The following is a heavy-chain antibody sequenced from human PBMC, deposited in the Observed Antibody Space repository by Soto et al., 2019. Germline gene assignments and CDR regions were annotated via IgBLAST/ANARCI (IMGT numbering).Heavy chain of an antibody. V-gene: IGHV3-21*01. CDR2: ISSNSNYK. J-gene: IGHJ4*02. D-gene: IGHD3-3*01. CDR3: ARKGVAFDY. CDR1: GFTLSNYS. Sequence: GALRLSCAASGFTLSNYSMSWVRQTPGKGLEWVSSISSNSNYKYYVDSVKVRFTISRDNAKSSLYLQMNSLRDEDTAVYYCARKGVAFDYWGQGALVTVSS.